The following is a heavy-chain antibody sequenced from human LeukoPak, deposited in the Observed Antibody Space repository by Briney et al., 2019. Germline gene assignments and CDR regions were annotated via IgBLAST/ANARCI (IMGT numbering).Heavy chain of an antibody. CDR2: INPNSGGT. D-gene: IGHD4/OR15-4a*01. CDR3: ARDRGIWCGDHYYGMDV. V-gene: IGHV1-2*02. CDR1: GYTFTGYY. Sequence: ASVKVSCKASGYTFTGYYIHWVRQAPGQGLEWMGWINPNSGGTDYAQKFQGRVTMTRDTSISTAYMELSRLRSDDTAVYYCARDRGIWCGDHYYGMDVWGQGTTVTVSS. J-gene: IGHJ6*02.